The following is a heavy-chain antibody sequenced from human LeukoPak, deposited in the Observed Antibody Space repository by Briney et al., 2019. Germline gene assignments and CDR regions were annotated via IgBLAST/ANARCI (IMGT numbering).Heavy chain of an antibody. V-gene: IGHV3-30*04. CDR3: ARGDITVTNFDY. CDR2: ISYDGSNK. J-gene: IGHJ4*02. D-gene: IGHD4-17*01. CDR1: GFTFSSYG. Sequence: GGSLRLSCAASGFTFSSYGMHWVRQAPGKGLEWVAVISYDGSNKYYADSVKGRFTISRDNSKNTLYLQMNSLRAEDTAVYYCARGDITVTNFDYWGQGTLVTVSS.